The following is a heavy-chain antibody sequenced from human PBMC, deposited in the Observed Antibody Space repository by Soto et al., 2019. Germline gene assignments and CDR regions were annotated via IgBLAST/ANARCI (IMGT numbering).Heavy chain of an antibody. J-gene: IGHJ4*02. CDR3: ARVERCSSTSCYSVFDY. Sequence: EVQLVESGGGIVQPGGSLRLSCVGSAFTFSAYWMHWVRLVPGKGLVWVSRINDDGTYTSYADSVKGRLTISRDNAKNTVYLQMTSLRAEDTAVYYCARVERCSSTSCYSVFDYWGQGTRVSVSS. V-gene: IGHV3-74*01. D-gene: IGHD2-2*01. CDR1: AFTFSAYW. CDR2: INDDGTYT.